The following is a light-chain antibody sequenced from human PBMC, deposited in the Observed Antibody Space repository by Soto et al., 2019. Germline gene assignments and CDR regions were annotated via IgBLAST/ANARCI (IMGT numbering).Light chain of an antibody. J-gene: IGLJ7*01. CDR2: DVS. Sequence: QSVLTQPASVSGSPGQSITISCTGTSSDVGGYNYVSWYQQNPGKAPKLMIYDVSNRPSGVSNRFSGSKSGNTASLTISGLQVEDEADYYCSSLTTTSTLVFGTGTQLTVL. V-gene: IGLV2-14*01. CDR1: SSDVGGYNY. CDR3: SSLTTTSTLV.